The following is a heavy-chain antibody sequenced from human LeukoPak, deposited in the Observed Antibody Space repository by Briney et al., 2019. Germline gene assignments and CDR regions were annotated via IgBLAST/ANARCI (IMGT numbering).Heavy chain of an antibody. CDR3: ARGRQQLVLYYYYYMDV. CDR1: GGSFSGYY. J-gene: IGHJ6*03. CDR2: INHSGST. V-gene: IGHV4-34*01. D-gene: IGHD6-13*01. Sequence: PSETLSLTCAVYGGSFSGYYWSWIRQPAGKGLEWIGEINHSGSTNYNPSLKSRVTISVDTSKNQFSLKLSSVTAADTAVYYCARGRQQLVLYYYYYMDVWGKGTTVTVSS.